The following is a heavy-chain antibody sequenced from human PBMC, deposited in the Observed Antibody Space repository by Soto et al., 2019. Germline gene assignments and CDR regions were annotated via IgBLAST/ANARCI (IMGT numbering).Heavy chain of an antibody. Sequence: SETLSLTCTVSGDSISSSGYYWSWIRQHPGKGLEWIGCIYYTGTTYYNPSLRSRVTISVDSSKTQFSLKLSSVTAADTAMYYCARGTYNWNDGTWFDPWGQGTLVTVSS. CDR3: ARGTYNWNDGTWFDP. CDR1: GDSISSSGYY. V-gene: IGHV4-31*03. D-gene: IGHD1-1*01. CDR2: IYYTGTT. J-gene: IGHJ5*02.